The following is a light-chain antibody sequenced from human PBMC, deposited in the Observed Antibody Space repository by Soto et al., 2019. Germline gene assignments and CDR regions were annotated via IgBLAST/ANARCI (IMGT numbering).Light chain of an antibody. V-gene: IGKV1-39*01. J-gene: IGKJ5*01. CDR2: AAS. CDR3: LQNYSLPIT. CDR1: QTITTS. Sequence: IDLTSSAYCLCASVGDRLTITCRTSQTITTSLNWYRQKPGKAPDLLIYAASSLQSGIPSRFGGRGSGTDFTLTITGLQPEDFATYYCLQNYSLPITFGQGTRLEIK.